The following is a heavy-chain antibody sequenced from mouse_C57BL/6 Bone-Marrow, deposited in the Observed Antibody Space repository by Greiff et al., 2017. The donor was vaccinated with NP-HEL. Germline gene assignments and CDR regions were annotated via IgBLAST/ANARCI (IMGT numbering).Heavy chain of an antibody. J-gene: IGHJ2*01. D-gene: IGHD1-1*01. V-gene: IGHV1-50*01. CDR2: IDPSDSYT. CDR3: AREGTTVVAPDY. CDR1: GYTFTSYW. Sequence: QVQLQQPGAELVKPGASVKLSCKASGYTFTSYWMQWVKQRPGQGLEWIGEIDPSDSYTNYNQKFKGKATLTVDTSSSPAYMQLSSLTSEDSAVYYCAREGTTVVAPDYWGQGTTLTVSS.